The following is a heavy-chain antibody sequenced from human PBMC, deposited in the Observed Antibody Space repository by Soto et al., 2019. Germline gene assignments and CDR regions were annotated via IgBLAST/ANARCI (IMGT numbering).Heavy chain of an antibody. J-gene: IGHJ5*02. Sequence: WCAAAGTHFGIYGLDEGRVAQGKGLEWGSAISASGVSTHYADSVKGRFTISIDNSKNTLYLQMNSLRAEDTAIHHSSKTDYDFWSASGPWGQG. D-gene: IGHD3-3*01. V-gene: IGHV3-23*01. CDR2: ISASGVST. CDR1: GTHFGIYG. CDR3: SKTDYDFWSASGP.